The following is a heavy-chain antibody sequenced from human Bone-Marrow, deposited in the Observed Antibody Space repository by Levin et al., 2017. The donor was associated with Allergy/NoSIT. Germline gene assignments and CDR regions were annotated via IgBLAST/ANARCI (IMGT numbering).Heavy chain of an antibody. V-gene: IGHV1-46*01. D-gene: IGHD3-10*01. J-gene: IGHJ4*02. Sequence: GESLKISCKASGYTFSNYYIHWVRQAPGQGLEWMGIINPSGGRTIYAQKFQGRLTMTSDTSTSAVYMELSSLRSDDTAVYYCARATLYGSGSYYRRGFDFWGQGTLVTVSS. CDR1: GYTFSNYY. CDR3: ARATLYGSGSYYRRGFDF. CDR2: INPSGGRT.